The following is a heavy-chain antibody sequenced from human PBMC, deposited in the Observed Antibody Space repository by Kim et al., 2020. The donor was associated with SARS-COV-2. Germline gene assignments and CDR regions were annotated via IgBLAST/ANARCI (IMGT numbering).Heavy chain of an antibody. J-gene: IGHJ4*02. CDR3: ARGRGNLYVVYYFDY. Sequence: SVKGRFTISEDNSKNTLFLQMNGLGAEDTAVYYCARGRGNLYVVYYFDYWGQGTLVTVSS. D-gene: IGHD2-2*01. V-gene: IGHV3-30*01.